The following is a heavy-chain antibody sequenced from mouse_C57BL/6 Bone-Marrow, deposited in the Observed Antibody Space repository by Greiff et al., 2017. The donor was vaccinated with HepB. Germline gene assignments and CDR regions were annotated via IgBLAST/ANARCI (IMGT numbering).Heavy chain of an antibody. CDR2: IDPSDSYT. V-gene: IGHV1-69*01. CDR1: GYTFTSYW. Sequence: VQLQQPGAELVMPGASVKLSCKASGYTFTSYWMHWVKQRPGQGLEWIGEIDPSDSYTNYNQKFKGKSTLTVDKSSSTAYMQLSSLTSEDSAVYYCARGYYSIYYYAMDYWGQGTSVTVSS. J-gene: IGHJ4*01. CDR3: ARGYYSIYYYAMDY. D-gene: IGHD2-5*01.